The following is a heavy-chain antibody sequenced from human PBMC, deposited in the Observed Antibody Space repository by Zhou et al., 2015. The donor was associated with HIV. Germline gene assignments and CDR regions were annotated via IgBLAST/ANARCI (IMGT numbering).Heavy chain of an antibody. V-gene: IGHV1-3*04. CDR3: ARDLGSTRWYWGWFDP. Sequence: QVQLVQSGAEVKKPGASVKVSCKASGYTFTSNDMHWVRQAPGQRLEWMGWINTGNGNTNIHRSSGARVTITRDTSASTAYMELSSLRSEDTAVYFCARDLGSTRWYWGWFDPWGQGTLVIVSS. J-gene: IGHJ5*02. D-gene: IGHD6-13*01. CDR1: GYTFTSND. CDR2: INTGNGNT.